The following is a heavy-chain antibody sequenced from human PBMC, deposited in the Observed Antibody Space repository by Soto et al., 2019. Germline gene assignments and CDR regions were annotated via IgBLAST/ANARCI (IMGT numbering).Heavy chain of an antibody. CDR2: ISGSGGST. D-gene: IGHD3-3*01. J-gene: IGHJ6*03. CDR1: GFTFSSYA. Sequence: GGSLRLSCAASGFTFSSYAMSWVRQAPGKGLEWVSAISGSGGSTYYADSVKGRFTISRDNSKNTLYLQMNSLRAEDTAVYYCAKFGGLYGPTRSYYMDVWGKGTTVTVSS. CDR3: AKFGGLYGPTRSYYMDV. V-gene: IGHV3-23*01.